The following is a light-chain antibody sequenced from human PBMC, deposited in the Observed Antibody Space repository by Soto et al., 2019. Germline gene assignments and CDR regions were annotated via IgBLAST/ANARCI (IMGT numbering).Light chain of an antibody. J-gene: IGLJ2*01. CDR2: DVS. CDR3: SSYTSSSNTPVV. Sequence: QSALTQPASVSGSPGQSITISCTRTSSNVGGYNSVSWYQQHPGKAPKLMIYDVSDRPSGVSNRFSGSKSGNTASLTISGLQAEDEADYYCSSYTSSSNTPVVFGGGTKLTVL. CDR1: SSNVGGYNS. V-gene: IGLV2-14*01.